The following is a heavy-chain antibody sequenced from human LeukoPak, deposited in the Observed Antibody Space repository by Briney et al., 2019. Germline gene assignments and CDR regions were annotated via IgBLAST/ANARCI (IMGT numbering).Heavy chain of an antibody. CDR3: ASYYDSSGYWDYYYGMDV. CDR2: ISSSSYI. V-gene: IGHV3-21*01. Sequence: PGGSLRLSCAASGFTFSSDSTNWVRQAPGKGLEWVSSISSSSYIYYADSVKGRFTISRDNAKNSLYLQMNSLRAEDTAVYYCASYYDSSGYWDYYYGMDVWGQGTTVTVSS. J-gene: IGHJ6*02. CDR1: GFTFSSDS. D-gene: IGHD3-22*01.